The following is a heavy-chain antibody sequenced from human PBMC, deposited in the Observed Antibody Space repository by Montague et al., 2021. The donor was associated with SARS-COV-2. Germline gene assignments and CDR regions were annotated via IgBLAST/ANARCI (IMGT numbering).Heavy chain of an antibody. CDR2: INHSGST. CDR3: ARGSRQWLVRPPHYYYFDY. V-gene: IGHV4-34*01. D-gene: IGHD6-19*01. J-gene: IGHJ4*02. CDR1: GGSFSGYY. Sequence: SETLSLTCAVYGGSFSGYYWSWIRQHPGKGLEWIGEINHSGSTNYNPSLRSRVTISVGTSKNQFSLKLSSVTAADTAVYYCARGSRQWLVRPPHYYYFDYWGQGTLVTVSS.